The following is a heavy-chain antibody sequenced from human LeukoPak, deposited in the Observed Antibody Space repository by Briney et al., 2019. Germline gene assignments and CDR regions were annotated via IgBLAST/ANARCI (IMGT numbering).Heavy chain of an antibody. CDR3: ARDYPLYSSSLPDAFDI. D-gene: IGHD6-6*01. J-gene: IGHJ3*02. CDR2: ISSSGSTI. Sequence: GGSLRLSCAASGFTFSSYEMNWVRQAPGKGLEWVSYISSSGSTIYYADSVKGRFTISRDNAKNSLYLQMNSLGAEDTAVYYCARDYPLYSSSLPDAFDIWGQGTMVTVSS. V-gene: IGHV3-48*03. CDR1: GFTFSSYE.